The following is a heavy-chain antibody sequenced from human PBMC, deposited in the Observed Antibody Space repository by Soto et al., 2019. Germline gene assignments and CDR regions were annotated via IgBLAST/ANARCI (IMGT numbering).Heavy chain of an antibody. CDR3: ARDDVASFDY. J-gene: IGHJ4*02. V-gene: IGHV4-34*01. CDR1: GGSFSGYY. CDR2: INHSGST. Sequence: SETLSLTCAVYGGSFSGYYWSWIRQPPGKGLEWIGEINHSGSTNYNPSLKSRVTISVDTSKNQFSLKLSSVTAADTAVYYCARDDVASFDYWGQGTLVTVSS. D-gene: IGHD5-12*01.